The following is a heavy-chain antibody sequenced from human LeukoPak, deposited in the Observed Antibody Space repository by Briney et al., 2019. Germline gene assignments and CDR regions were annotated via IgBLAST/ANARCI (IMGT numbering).Heavy chain of an antibody. CDR2: IIPILGIA. CDR3: ARDLVQLERRYYGMDV. V-gene: IGHV1-69*04. J-gene: IGHJ6*02. CDR1: GGTFSSYA. D-gene: IGHD1-1*01. Sequence: GASVKVSCKASGGTFSSYAISWVRQAPGQGLEWMGRIIPILGIANYAQKFQGRVTITADKSTSTAYMELSSLRSEDTAVYYCARDLVQLERRYYGMDVWGQGTTVTVSS.